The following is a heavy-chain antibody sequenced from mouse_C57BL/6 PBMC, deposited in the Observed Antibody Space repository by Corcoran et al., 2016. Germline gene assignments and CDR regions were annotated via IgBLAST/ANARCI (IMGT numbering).Heavy chain of an antibody. CDR3: ARSDSSGYPWFAY. J-gene: IGHJ3*01. Sequence: QVQLQQSGAELVKPGASVKISCKASGYAFSSYWMNWVKQRPGKGLEWIGQIYPGDGDTNYNGKFKGKATLTADKSSSTAYMQLSSLTSEDSAVYFCARSDSSGYPWFAYWGQGTLVTVSA. V-gene: IGHV1-80*01. CDR1: GYAFSSYW. D-gene: IGHD3-2*02. CDR2: IYPGDGDT.